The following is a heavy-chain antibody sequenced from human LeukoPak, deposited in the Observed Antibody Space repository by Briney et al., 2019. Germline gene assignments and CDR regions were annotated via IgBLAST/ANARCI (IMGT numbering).Heavy chain of an antibody. J-gene: IGHJ4*02. CDR2: IRSSGSTI. CDR3: ARFNYYDSSGHGY. V-gene: IGHV3-48*03. CDR1: GFTSSSYE. Sequence: GGSLRLSCAASGFTSSSYEMNWVRQAPGKGLEWVSYIRSSGSTIYYADSVKGRFTISRDNAKNSLYLQMNSLRAEDTAVYYCARFNYYDSSGHGYWGQGTLVTVSS. D-gene: IGHD3-22*01.